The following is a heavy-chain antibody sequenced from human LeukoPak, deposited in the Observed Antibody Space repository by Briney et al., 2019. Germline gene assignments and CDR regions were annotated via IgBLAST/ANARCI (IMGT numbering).Heavy chain of an antibody. Sequence: GGSLRLSCAASGFTFSSYAMSWVRQAPGKGLEWVSAISGSGGSTYYADSVKGRFTISRDNSKNTLYLQMNSLRAEDTAVYYCAKGTEDYYYYYYMDVWGKGTTATVSS. CDR3: AKGTEDYYYYYYMDV. D-gene: IGHD1/OR15-1a*01. V-gene: IGHV3-23*01. CDR1: GFTFSSYA. CDR2: ISGSGGST. J-gene: IGHJ6*03.